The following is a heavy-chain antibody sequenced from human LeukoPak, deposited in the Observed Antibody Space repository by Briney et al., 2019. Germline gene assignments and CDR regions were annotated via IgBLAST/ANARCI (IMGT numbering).Heavy chain of an antibody. CDR1: GFTFSNYN. CDR3: WGYCTNGVCYSWFDP. Sequence: TGGSLRLSCAASGFTFSNYNMNWVRQAPGKGLEWVSSISSSSSYIYYADSVKGRFTISRDNAKNSLYLQMNSLRAEDTAVYYCWGYCTNGVCYSWFDPWGQGTLVTVSS. J-gene: IGHJ5*02. D-gene: IGHD2-8*01. V-gene: IGHV3-21*01. CDR2: ISSSSSYI.